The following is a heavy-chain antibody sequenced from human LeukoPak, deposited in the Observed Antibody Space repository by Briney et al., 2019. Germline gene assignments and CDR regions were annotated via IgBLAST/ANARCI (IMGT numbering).Heavy chain of an antibody. Sequence: RGSLELSCAASGFTFTSYWMNWVRQAPGKGLEWVANIKHDGSDKDYVDSVKGRFIISRDNAKNSLYLQMNSLRAEDTAVYYCAGGCGTFPYWGQGPLVTVPS. CDR1: GFTFTSYW. V-gene: IGHV3-7*04. CDR3: AGGCGTFPY. J-gene: IGHJ4*02. D-gene: IGHD2/OR15-2a*01. CDR2: IKHDGSDK.